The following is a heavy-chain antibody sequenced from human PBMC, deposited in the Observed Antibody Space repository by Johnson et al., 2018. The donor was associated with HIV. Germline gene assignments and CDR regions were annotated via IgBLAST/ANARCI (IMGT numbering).Heavy chain of an antibody. CDR1: GFTFSDYY. CDR2: ISGRGGST. CDR3: AKSGPRAFDI. D-gene: IGHD2-8*02. Sequence: MMLVESGGGLVKPGGSLRLSCAASGFTFSDYYMSWIRQAPGKGLEWVSAISGRGGSTYYADSVKGRFTISRDNSKNTLYLQMNSLRAEDTAVYYCAKSGPRAFDIWGQGTMVTVSS. V-gene: IGHV3-23*04. J-gene: IGHJ3*02.